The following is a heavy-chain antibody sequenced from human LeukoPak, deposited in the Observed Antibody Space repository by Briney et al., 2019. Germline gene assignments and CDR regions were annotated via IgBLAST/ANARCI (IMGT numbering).Heavy chain of an antibody. CDR3: ARGDYDILTGYPDHFDY. J-gene: IGHJ4*02. CDR2: ISAYNGNT. V-gene: IGHV1-18*01. CDR1: GYTFTSYG. Sequence: ASVKVSCKASGYTFTSYGISWVRQAPGQGLEWMGWISAYNGNTNYAQKLQGRVTMTTDTSTSTAYMELRSLRSDDTAVYYCARGDYDILTGYPDHFDYWGQGTLVTVSS. D-gene: IGHD3-9*01.